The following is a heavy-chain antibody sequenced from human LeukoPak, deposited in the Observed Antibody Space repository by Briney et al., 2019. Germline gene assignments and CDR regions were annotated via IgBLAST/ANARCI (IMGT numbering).Heavy chain of an antibody. CDR1: GGSFSGYY. V-gene: IGHV4-34*01. CDR2: INHSGST. CDR3: ARETPPIAAAGANWFDP. J-gene: IGHJ5*02. D-gene: IGHD6-13*01. Sequence: SETLSLTCAVYGGSFSGYYWSWIRQPPGKGLEWIGEINHSGSTNYNPSLKSRVTISVDTSKNQFSLKLSSVTAADTAVYYCARETPPIAAAGANWFDPWGQGTLVTVSS.